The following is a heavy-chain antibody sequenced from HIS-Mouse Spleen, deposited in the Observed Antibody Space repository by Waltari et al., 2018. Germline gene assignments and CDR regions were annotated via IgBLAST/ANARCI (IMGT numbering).Heavy chain of an antibody. CDR1: GFTVSSYS. Sequence: EVQLVEAGGGLVKPGGSLRLSCAASGFTVSSYSMTWVRQAPGKGLEWVASISSSSSYIYYADSVKGRFTISRDNAKNSLYLQMNSLRAEDTAVYYCARDHYGSGSYDYWGQGTLVTVSS. D-gene: IGHD3-10*01. CDR2: ISSSSSYI. CDR3: ARDHYGSGSYDY. V-gene: IGHV3-21*01. J-gene: IGHJ4*02.